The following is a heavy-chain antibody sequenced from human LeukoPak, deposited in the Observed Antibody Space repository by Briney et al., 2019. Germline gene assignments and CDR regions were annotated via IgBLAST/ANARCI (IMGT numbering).Heavy chain of an antibody. V-gene: IGHV4-59*02. CDR1: GASVRSDH. CDR2: MHGSGSP. Sequence: SETLSLSCTVSGASVRSDHWNWIRQPPGKGLEWIAYMHGSGSPNYNPSLASRLTLSVDATENLLSLKLTSVTAADTAVYFCARDLSVNAFDIWGQGTLVTVSS. CDR3: ARDLSVNAFDI. D-gene: IGHD2/OR15-2a*01. J-gene: IGHJ3*02.